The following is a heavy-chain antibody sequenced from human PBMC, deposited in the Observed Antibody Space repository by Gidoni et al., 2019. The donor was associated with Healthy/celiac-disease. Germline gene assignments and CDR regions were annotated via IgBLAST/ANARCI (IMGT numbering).Heavy chain of an antibody. CDR3: AHSRLDTAILSV. J-gene: IGHJ6*03. V-gene: IGHV2-5*02. CDR1: WFSLSTSGVG. Sequence: QITLKESGPTLVKPTQTLTLTCPFSWFSLSTSGVGVGWIRQPPAKALEWLALIYWDDDKRYSPSLKSRLTITKDTSKNQVVLTMTNMDPVDTATYYCAHSRLDTAILSVWGKGTTVTVSS. D-gene: IGHD5-18*01. CDR2: IYWDDDK.